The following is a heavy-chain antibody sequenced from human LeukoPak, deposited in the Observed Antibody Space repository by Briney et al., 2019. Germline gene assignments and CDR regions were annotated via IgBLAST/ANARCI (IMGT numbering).Heavy chain of an antibody. V-gene: IGHV3-48*04. Sequence: GGSLRLSCAASGFIFSSYTMNWVRQAPGKGLEWVPYIGSSSSTIYYADSVKGRFTISRDNAKNSLYLQMNSLRAEDTAVYYCARDLPIWFGVSGGWFDPWGQGTLVTVSS. CDR3: ARDLPIWFGVSGGWFDP. D-gene: IGHD3-10*01. CDR2: IGSSSSTI. J-gene: IGHJ5*02. CDR1: GFIFSSYT.